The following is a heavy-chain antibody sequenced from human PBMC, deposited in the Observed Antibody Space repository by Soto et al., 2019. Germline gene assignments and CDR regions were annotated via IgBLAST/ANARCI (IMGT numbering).Heavy chain of an antibody. Sequence: DSVKVSCKASGYTFTGYYMHWVRQAPGQGLEWMGWIHPNSGGTNYAQKFQGWVTMTRDTSISTAYMELSRLRSDDTAVYYCARDRSPSIAARLGDAFDIWGQGTMVTVSS. CDR3: ARDRSPSIAARLGDAFDI. J-gene: IGHJ3*02. V-gene: IGHV1-2*04. D-gene: IGHD6-6*01. CDR2: IHPNSGGT. CDR1: GYTFTGYY.